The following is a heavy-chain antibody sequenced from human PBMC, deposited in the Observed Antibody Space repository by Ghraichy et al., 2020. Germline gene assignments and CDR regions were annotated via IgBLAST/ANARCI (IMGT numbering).Heavy chain of an antibody. CDR3: ARDVNGPGIAAAGRAFDI. CDR2: IIPIFGTA. Sequence: SVKVSCKASGGTFSSYAISWVRQAPGQGLEWMGGIIPIFGTANYAQKFQGRVTITADKSTSTAYMELSSLRSEDTAVYYCARDVNGPGIAAAGRAFDIWGQGTMVTVSS. J-gene: IGHJ3*02. D-gene: IGHD6-13*01. V-gene: IGHV1-69*06. CDR1: GGTFSSYA.